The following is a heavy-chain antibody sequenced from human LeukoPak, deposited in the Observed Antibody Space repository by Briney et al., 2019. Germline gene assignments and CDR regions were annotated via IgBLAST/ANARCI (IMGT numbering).Heavy chain of an antibody. CDR3: ARAGKLRSSWFDP. CDR2: INPSGGST. D-gene: IGHD4-17*01. Sequence: ASVKVSCKASGYTFTSYYMHWVRQAPGQGLEWMGIINPSGGSTSYAQKFQGRVTMTRDTSTSTVYMELRSLRSDDTAVYYCARAGKLRSSWFDPWGQGTLVTVSS. J-gene: IGHJ5*02. V-gene: IGHV1-46*01. CDR1: GYTFTSYY.